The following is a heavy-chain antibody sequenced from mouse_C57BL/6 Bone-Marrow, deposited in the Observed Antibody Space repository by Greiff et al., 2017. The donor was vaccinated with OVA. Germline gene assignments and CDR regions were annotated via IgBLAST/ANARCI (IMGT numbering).Heavy chain of an antibody. J-gene: IGHJ2*01. V-gene: IGHV1-55*01. CDR1: GYTFTSYW. CDR3: AREKGSSSDY. Sequence: VQLQQPGAELVKPGASVKLSCKASGYTFTSYWITWVKQRPGQGLEWIGDIYPGSGSTNYNEKFKSKATLTVDTSSSTSYMQLSSLTSEDSAVYYCAREKGSSSDYWGQGTTLTVSS. D-gene: IGHD1-1*01. CDR2: IYPGSGST.